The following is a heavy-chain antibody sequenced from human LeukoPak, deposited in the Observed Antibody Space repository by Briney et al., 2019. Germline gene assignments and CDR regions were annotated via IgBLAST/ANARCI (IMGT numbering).Heavy chain of an antibody. Sequence: GASVKVSCTASGGTFNNYAISWVRQAPGQGLEWMGGIIPIFGTANYAQKFQGRVTITADESTSTAYMELSSLRSEDTAVYYCARDRTTYYYDSSGYSPLDYWGQGTLVTVSS. CDR1: GGTFNNYA. D-gene: IGHD3-22*01. V-gene: IGHV1-69*13. CDR2: IIPIFGTA. CDR3: ARDRTTYYYDSSGYSPLDY. J-gene: IGHJ4*02.